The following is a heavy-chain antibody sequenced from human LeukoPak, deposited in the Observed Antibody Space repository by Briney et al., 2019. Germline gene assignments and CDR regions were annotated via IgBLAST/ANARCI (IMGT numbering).Heavy chain of an antibody. CDR2: INPNSGGT. J-gene: IGHJ6*02. V-gene: IGHV1-2*02. D-gene: IGHD6-19*01. Sequence: GASVKVSCKASGYTFTGYYMHWVRQAPGQGLEWMGWINPNSGGTNYAQKFQGRVTMTRDTSISTAYMELSRLRSDDTAVYYCAREAVADYYYYGMDVWGQGTTVTVSS. CDR3: AREAVADYYYYGMDV. CDR1: GYTFTGYY.